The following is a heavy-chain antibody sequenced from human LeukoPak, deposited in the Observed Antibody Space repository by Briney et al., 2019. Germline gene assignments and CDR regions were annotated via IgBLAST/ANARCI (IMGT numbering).Heavy chain of an antibody. CDR3: ARDSDYYDSSGRFDY. Sequence: GGSLRLSCVASGFTFSSYAMHWVRQAPGKGLEWVAVISYDGSNKYYADSVKGRFTISRDNSKNTLYLQMNSLRAEDTAVYYCARDSDYYDSSGRFDYWGQGTLVTVSS. CDR1: GFTFSSYA. D-gene: IGHD3-22*01. V-gene: IGHV3-30*04. CDR2: ISYDGSNK. J-gene: IGHJ4*02.